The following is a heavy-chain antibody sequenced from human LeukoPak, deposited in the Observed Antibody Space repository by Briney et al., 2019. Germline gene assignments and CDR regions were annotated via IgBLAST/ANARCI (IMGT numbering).Heavy chain of an antibody. Sequence: SETLSLTCTVSGGSISSYYWSWIRQPPGKGLEWIGYIYYSGSTNYNPSLKSRVTISVDTSKNQFSLKLSSVTAADTAVYYCASSSYYCGSGSTYYYYGMDVWGKGTTVTVSS. CDR1: GGSISSYY. CDR3: ASSSYYCGSGSTYYYYGMDV. CDR2: IYYSGST. J-gene: IGHJ6*04. D-gene: IGHD3-10*01. V-gene: IGHV4-59*01.